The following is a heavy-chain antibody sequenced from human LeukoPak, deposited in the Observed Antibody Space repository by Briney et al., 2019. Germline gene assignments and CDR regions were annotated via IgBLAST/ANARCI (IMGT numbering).Heavy chain of an antibody. CDR2: IYYSGST. CDR3: ARGGKYTSSWYVY. Sequence: SETLSLTCTVSGGSISSYYWSWIRQPPGKGLEWIGSIYYSGSTYYNPSLKSRVTISVDTSKNQFSLKLSSVTAADTAVYYCARGGKYTSSWYVYWGQGTLVTVSS. J-gene: IGHJ4*02. D-gene: IGHD6-13*01. CDR1: GGSISSYY. V-gene: IGHV4-39*07.